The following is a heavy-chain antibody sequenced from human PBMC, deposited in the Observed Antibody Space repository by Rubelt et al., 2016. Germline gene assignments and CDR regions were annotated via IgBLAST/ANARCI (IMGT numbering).Heavy chain of an antibody. CDR1: GFTVSGSY. CDR3: ARGPPFDP. V-gene: IGHV3-53*01. J-gene: IGHJ5*02. CDR2: IYSGGTT. Sequence: EEQLVESGGGLIQPGGSLRLSCAASGFTVSGSYMSWVRQAPRKGLEWVSIIYSGGTTNYADSVKGRFIISRSNSKNKLYLQMNSLRAEDTAVYYCARGPPFDPWGQGTLVTVSS.